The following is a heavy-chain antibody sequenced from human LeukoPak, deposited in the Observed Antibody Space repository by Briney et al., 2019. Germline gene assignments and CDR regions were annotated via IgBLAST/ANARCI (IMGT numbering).Heavy chain of an antibody. J-gene: IGHJ4*02. Sequence: GGSLRLSCAASGFIFSAYSMNWVRQAPGKGLEWVSYISSSGTTTHYADSVKGRFTVSRDNAKSSLYLQMNSLRAEDTAVYYCATYRLSYADYWGQGTLVTVSS. D-gene: IGHD2-2*01. CDR3: ATYRLSYADY. CDR1: GFIFSAYS. CDR2: ISSSGTTT. V-gene: IGHV3-48*04.